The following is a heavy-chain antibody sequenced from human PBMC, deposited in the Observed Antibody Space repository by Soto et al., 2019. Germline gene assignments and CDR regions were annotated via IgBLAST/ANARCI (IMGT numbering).Heavy chain of an antibody. J-gene: IGHJ5*02. CDR2: IIPIFGTA. CDR3: ARSYCDYVWGSYRYDGNWFDP. D-gene: IGHD3-16*02. CDR1: GGTFSSYA. V-gene: IGHV1-69*06. Sequence: SVKVSCKASGGTFSSYAISWVRQAPGQGLEWMGGIIPIFGTANYAQKFQGRVTITADKSTSTAYMELSSLRSEDTAVYYCARSYCDYVWGSYRYDGNWFDPWGQGTLVTVSS.